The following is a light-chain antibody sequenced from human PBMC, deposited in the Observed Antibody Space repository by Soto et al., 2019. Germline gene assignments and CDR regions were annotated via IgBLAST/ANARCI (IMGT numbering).Light chain of an antibody. V-gene: IGKV1-9*01. CDR1: QSISSY. Sequence: DIQMTQSPSTLSSCIGDRVTITCRASQSISSYLNWYQQKPGKAPKLLIYAASSLQSGVPSRFSGSGSGTEFTLTINSLQPEDFATYYCQQLNIYPLTFGPGTTGDN. CDR3: QQLNIYPLT. J-gene: IGKJ3*01. CDR2: AAS.